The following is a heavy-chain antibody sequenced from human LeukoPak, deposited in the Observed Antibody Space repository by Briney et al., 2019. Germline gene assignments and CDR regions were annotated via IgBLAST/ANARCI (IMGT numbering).Heavy chain of an antibody. CDR1: GFTFSSYS. CDR2: ISSSSSYI. CDR3: ARVYGGNRGYFDY. Sequence: PGGSLRLSCAASGFTFSSYSMNWVRQAPGKGLEWVSSISSSSSYIYYADSVKGRFTISRDNAKDSLYLQMNSLRAEDTAVYYCARVYGGNRGYFDYWGQGTLVIVSS. J-gene: IGHJ4*02. V-gene: IGHV3-21*01. D-gene: IGHD4-23*01.